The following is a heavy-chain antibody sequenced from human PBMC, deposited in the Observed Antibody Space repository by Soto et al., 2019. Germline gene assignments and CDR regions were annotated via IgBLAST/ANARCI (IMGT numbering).Heavy chain of an antibody. CDR3: ARGPMSGIYFLSYFDF. Sequence: QVQLVQSGAEVKKPGASVRVSCKASGYTFTNYAMHWVRQAPGQRLEWMGWINAGNGITKYSLKFQGRVTITRDTSASTTYMDLSSLRFEDTAVYYCARGPMSGIYFLSYFDFWGQGTLVTVSS. D-gene: IGHD1-26*01. CDR2: INAGNGIT. V-gene: IGHV1-3*01. CDR1: GYTFTNYA. J-gene: IGHJ4*02.